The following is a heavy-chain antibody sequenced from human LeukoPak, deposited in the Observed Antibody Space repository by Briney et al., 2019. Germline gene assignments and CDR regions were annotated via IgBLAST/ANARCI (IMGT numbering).Heavy chain of an antibody. CDR1: GGSTSGRY. V-gene: IGHV4-59*11. CDR3: ARLVNYGYSDY. D-gene: IGHD3-22*01. Sequence: SETVFLPCTVSGGSTSGRYWTWIRQPPGKGLEGIGYIHYEGKTNYNPSFKSRVIISLDTSNNQFSLNLKSVPAADPDAYYWARLVNYGYSDYWGQGTLASVSP. J-gene: IGHJ4*02. CDR2: IHYEGKT.